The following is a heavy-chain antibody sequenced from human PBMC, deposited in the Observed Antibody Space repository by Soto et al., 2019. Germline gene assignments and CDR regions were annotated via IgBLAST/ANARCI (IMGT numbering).Heavy chain of an antibody. D-gene: IGHD3-9*01. V-gene: IGHV1-2*04. CDR1: GYTFTGYY. Sequence: QVQLVQSGAEVKKPGASVKVSCKASGYTFTGYYMHWVRQAPGQGLEWMGWINPNSGGTNYAQKFQGWVTMTRDTSISTAYMELSRLRSDDTAVYYCARGNYDIWGGATDWFDPWGQGTLVTVSS. CDR3: ARGNYDIWGGATDWFDP. CDR2: INPNSGGT. J-gene: IGHJ5*02.